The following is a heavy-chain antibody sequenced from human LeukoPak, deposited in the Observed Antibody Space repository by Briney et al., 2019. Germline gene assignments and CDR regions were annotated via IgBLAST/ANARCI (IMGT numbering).Heavy chain of an antibody. CDR2: IISVHGTT. V-gene: IGHV1-69*08. D-gene: IGHD2-2*01. CDR3: ASTDQFPFSFDY. CDR1: GGIFISYT. Sequence: SVKVSCKASGGIFISYTINWMRQGPGQGLEWMGRIISVHGTTHYSQKFQDRVTITADKSTGTAYMELSSLRSEDTGVYYCASTDQFPFSFDYWGQGTLVTVSS. J-gene: IGHJ4*02.